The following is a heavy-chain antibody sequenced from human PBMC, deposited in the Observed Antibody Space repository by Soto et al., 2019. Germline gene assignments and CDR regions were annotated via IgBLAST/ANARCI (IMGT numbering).Heavy chain of an antibody. V-gene: IGHV3-48*03. J-gene: IGHJ5*02. CDR2: ISSSGSTI. Sequence: GGSLRLSCAASGFTFSSYEMNWVRQAPGKGLEWVSYISSSGSTIYYADSVKGRFTISRDNAKNSLYLQMNSLRAEDTAVYYCATAHQERNLYYDFWSDPFDPWGQGTLVTVSS. CDR1: GFTFSSYE. CDR3: ATAHQERNLYYDFWSDPFDP. D-gene: IGHD3-3*01.